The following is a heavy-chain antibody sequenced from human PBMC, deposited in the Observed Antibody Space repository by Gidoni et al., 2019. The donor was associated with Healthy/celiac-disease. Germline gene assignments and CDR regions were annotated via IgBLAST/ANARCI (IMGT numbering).Heavy chain of an antibody. CDR2: ISSSGSTI. Sequence: EVQLVEYGGGLVQTGGSLRLSCAASGFTFSSYEMNWVRQAPGKGLEWVSYISSSGSTIYYADSVKGRFTISRDNAKNSLYLQMNSLRAEDTAVYYCARELGRGSYYYYGMDVWGQGTTVTVSS. V-gene: IGHV3-48*03. D-gene: IGHD3-10*01. CDR3: ARELGRGSYYYYGMDV. CDR1: GFTFSSYE. J-gene: IGHJ6*02.